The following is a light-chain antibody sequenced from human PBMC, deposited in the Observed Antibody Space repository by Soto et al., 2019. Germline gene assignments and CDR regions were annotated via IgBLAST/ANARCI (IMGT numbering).Light chain of an antibody. CDR1: SSDVGGYNY. CDR3: SSYTVSRTLVV. CDR2: EVS. Sequence: QSALTQPASVSGSPGQSITISCTGTSSDVGGYNYVSWYQQHPGKAPKLMIYEVSNRPSGVSNRFSGSKSGNTASLTISGLLAEDEADYYCSSYTVSRTLVVFGGGTKLTVL. V-gene: IGLV2-14*01. J-gene: IGLJ2*01.